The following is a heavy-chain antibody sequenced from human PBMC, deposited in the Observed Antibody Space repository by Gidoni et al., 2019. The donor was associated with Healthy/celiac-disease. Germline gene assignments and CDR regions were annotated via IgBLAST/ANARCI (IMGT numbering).Heavy chain of an antibody. D-gene: IGHD6-19*01. V-gene: IGHV3-23*01. CDR1: GVTFSSYA. CDR2: ISGSGGST. J-gene: IGHJ4*02. Sequence: EVQLLASGGGLVQPGGSLRLSCAASGVTFSSYAMRWVRPAPGKGLGWVSAISGSGGSTYYADSVKGRFTISRDKSKNTLYLQMNSLGAEDTAVYYCAQGQWLPRLGGQGTLVTVSS. CDR3: AQGQWLPRL.